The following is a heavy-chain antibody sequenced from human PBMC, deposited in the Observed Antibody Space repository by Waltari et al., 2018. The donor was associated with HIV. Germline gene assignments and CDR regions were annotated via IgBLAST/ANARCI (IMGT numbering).Heavy chain of an antibody. CDR3: ARGDQWGIFLDSYYGLDV. CDR1: NFWFSGSW. D-gene: IGHD1-26*01. Sequence: EALLVESGGGVVKPGGSMRLSCEASNFWFSGSWMVWVRQASGKGLEWVANINQDATKKNYAESVKGRFSVSRDNGKYSVFLEMNRLRVQDTAVYFCARGDQWGIFLDSYYGLDVWGRGTTVIVSS. CDR2: INQDATKK. V-gene: IGHV3-7*01. J-gene: IGHJ6*02.